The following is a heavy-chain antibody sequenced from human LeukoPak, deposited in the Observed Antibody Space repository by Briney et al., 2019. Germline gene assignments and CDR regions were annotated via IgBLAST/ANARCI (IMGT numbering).Heavy chain of an antibody. J-gene: IGHJ4*02. V-gene: IGHV1-69*01. Sequence: SVKVSCKASRGTFSSYAISWVRQAPGQGLEWMGGIIPIFGTANYAQKFQGRVTITADESTSTAYMELSSLRSEDTAVYYCARDLSRTIFGVVNEPYSTYYFDYWGQGTLVTVSS. CDR2: IIPIFGTA. CDR3: ARDLSRTIFGVVNEPYSTYYFDY. D-gene: IGHD3-3*01. CDR1: RGTFSSYA.